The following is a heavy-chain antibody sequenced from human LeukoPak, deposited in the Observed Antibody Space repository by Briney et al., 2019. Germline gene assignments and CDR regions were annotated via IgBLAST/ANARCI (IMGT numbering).Heavy chain of an antibody. CDR3: ARENVYCSSTSCYERVPWFDP. CDR1: GGSISSYY. CDR2: IYTSGST. D-gene: IGHD2-2*01. J-gene: IGHJ5*02. Sequence: SETLSLTCTVSGGSISSYYWSWIRQPAGKGLEWIGRIYTSGSTNYNPSLKSRVTMSVDTSKNQFSLKLSSVTAADTAVYYCARENVYCSSTSCYERVPWFDPWGQGTLVTVSS. V-gene: IGHV4-4*07.